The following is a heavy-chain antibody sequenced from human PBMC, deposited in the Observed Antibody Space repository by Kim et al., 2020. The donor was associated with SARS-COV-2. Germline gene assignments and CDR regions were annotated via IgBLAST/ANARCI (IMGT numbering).Heavy chain of an antibody. CDR2: VYSDGSST. Sequence: GGSLRLSCVASGFTFSSYWMHWVRQAPGKGLVWVSRVYSDGSSTSYADSVKGRFTISRDNARNTLYLQMNSLRAEDTAVYYCASLPTGYVWDKFDSWGQG. CDR3: ASLPTGYVWDKFDS. D-gene: IGHD3-16*01. V-gene: IGHV3-74*01. CDR1: GFTFSSYW. J-gene: IGHJ4*02.